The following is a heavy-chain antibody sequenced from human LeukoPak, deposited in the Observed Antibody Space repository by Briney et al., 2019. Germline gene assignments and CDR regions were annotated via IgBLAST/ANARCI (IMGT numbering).Heavy chain of an antibody. V-gene: IGHV1-24*01. Sequence: GASVKVSCKVSGYTLTELSIHWMRQAPGKGLEWMGGFDPEDGETIYAQKFQGRVTMTEDTSTDTAYMELSSLRSEDTVVYYCATESSTYRNAMDVWGQGTTVTVSS. D-gene: IGHD5-18*01. CDR3: ATESSTYRNAMDV. CDR2: FDPEDGET. CDR1: GYTLTELS. J-gene: IGHJ6*02.